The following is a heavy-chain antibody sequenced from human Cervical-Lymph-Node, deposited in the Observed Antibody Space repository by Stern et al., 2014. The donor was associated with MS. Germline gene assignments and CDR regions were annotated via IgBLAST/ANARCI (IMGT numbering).Heavy chain of an antibody. Sequence: QVQLVESGAEVKKPGASVSASCKASGYTFTAYYLHWVRQAPGHGLEWMGWINPNNGDTKYAQNFQGWVTMTRDTSISTAYMDLSSLTSDDTAIYYCARDLGTVTTPGDYWGQGTLVTVSS. J-gene: IGHJ4*02. CDR1: GYTFTAYY. V-gene: IGHV1-2*04. CDR2: INPNNGDT. CDR3: ARDLGTVTTPGDY. D-gene: IGHD4-17*01.